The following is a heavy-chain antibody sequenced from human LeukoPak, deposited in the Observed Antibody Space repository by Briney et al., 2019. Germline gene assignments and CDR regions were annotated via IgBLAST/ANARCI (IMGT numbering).Heavy chain of an antibody. V-gene: IGHV3-74*01. CDR2: ISSDGSIA. D-gene: IGHD4-23*01. Sequence: GGSLRLSCAASGSTFSTYWMHWVRQAPGKGLVGVSRISSDGSIAINADSVEGRFTVSRDNAKNTLYLQMNSLRVEDTAVYYCARADYGGNSDFHYWGQGTLVTVSS. CDR1: GSTFSTYW. CDR3: ARADYGGNSDFHY. J-gene: IGHJ4*02.